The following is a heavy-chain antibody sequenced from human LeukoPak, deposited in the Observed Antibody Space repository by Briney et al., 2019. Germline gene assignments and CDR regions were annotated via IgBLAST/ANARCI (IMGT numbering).Heavy chain of an antibody. V-gene: IGHV1-18*01. CDR3: ARDSHDYCDY. J-gene: IGHJ4*02. CDR1: GGTFTSNG. Sequence: GASVKVSCKASGGTFTSNGISWVRQAPGQGLEWMGWINAYNGKTNYPQKFQDRVTMTTDTSTSTAYLELRNLRSDDTAVYYCARDSHDYCDYWGQGTLVTVSS. CDR2: INAYNGKT.